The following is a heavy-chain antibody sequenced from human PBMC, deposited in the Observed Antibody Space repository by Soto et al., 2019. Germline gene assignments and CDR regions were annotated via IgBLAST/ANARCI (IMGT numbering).Heavy chain of an antibody. D-gene: IGHD1-26*01. V-gene: IGHV1-2*04. J-gene: IGHJ6*02. CDR3: AMGSGSYFPYYYGMDV. CDR2: INPNSGGT. Sequence: GASVKVSCKASGYTFTGYYMHWVRQAPGQGLEWMGWINPNSGGTNYAQKFQGWVTMTRDTSISTAYMELSRLRSDDTAVYYCAMGSGSYFPYYYGMDVWGQGTTVTVSS. CDR1: GYTFTGYY.